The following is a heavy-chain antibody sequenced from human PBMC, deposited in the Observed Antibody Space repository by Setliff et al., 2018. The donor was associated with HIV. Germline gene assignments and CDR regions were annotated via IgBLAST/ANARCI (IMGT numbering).Heavy chain of an antibody. V-gene: IGHV4-30-2*01. CDR2: INHTGNT. J-gene: IGHJ4*02. Sequence: SETLSLTCSVSGASISSGGYFWTWIRQPPGKGLEWIGEINHTGNTQYNPSLKSRVTMSEETSKNQFSLKLKSVTAADTAIYFCARGKGGLVGPAEFDYWGPGTLVTVSS. D-gene: IGHD1-26*01. CDR3: ARGKGGLVGPAEFDY. CDR1: GASISSGGYF.